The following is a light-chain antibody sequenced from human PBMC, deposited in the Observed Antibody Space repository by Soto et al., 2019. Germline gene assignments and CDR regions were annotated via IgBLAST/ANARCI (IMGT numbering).Light chain of an antibody. CDR1: QSVSRSY. CDR3: QQYGSNPKT. J-gene: IGKJ4*01. Sequence: EIVLTQSPGTLSLYPGERATLSCRASQSVSRSYLAWYQQKPGQAPRLLIYGASSRDTGIPDRFSGSGSGTDFTLTISRLEPEDFAVYYCQQYGSNPKTFGGGTKVEIK. V-gene: IGKV3-20*01. CDR2: GAS.